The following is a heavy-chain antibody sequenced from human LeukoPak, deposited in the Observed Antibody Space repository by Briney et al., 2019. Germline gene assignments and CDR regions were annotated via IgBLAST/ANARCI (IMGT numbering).Heavy chain of an antibody. CDR2: ISAYNGNT. CDR3: ARWLVTDYIDGLGY. V-gene: IGHV1-18*01. Sequence: GASVKVSCKASGYTSTSYGISWVRQAPGQGLEWMGWISAYNGNTNYAQKFQGRVTMTRDTSISTAYMELSRLRSDDTAVYYCARWLVTDYIDGLGYWGQGTLVTVSS. J-gene: IGHJ4*02. D-gene: IGHD4-11*01. CDR1: GYTSTSYG.